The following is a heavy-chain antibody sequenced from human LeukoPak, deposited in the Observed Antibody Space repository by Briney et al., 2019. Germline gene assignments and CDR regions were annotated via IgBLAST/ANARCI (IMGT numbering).Heavy chain of an antibody. CDR1: GFTFSSYA. D-gene: IGHD5-12*01. J-gene: IGHJ6*03. CDR3: ARSLATSYYYMDV. CDR2: ISYDGSNK. Sequence: GGSLRLSCAASGFTFSSYAMHWVRQAPGKGLEWVAVISYDGSNKYYADSVKGRFTISRDNSKNTLYLQMNSLRAEDTAVYYCARSLATSYYYMDVWGRGTTVTVSS. V-gene: IGHV3-30*04.